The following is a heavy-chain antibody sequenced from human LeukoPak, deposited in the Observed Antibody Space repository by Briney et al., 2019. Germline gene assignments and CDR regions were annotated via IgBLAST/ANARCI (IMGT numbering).Heavy chain of an antibody. D-gene: IGHD2-2*01. J-gene: IGHJ4*02. V-gene: IGHV4-39*07. CDR1: GGSISSSSYY. Sequence: PSETLSLTCTVSGGSISSSSYYWGWIRQPPGKGLEWIGSIYYSGSTYYNPSLKSRVTISVDTSKNQFSLKLSSVTAADTAVYYCARSTYCSSTSCYDGDYFDYWGQGTLVTVSS. CDR3: ARSTYCSSTSCYDGDYFDY. CDR2: IYYSGST.